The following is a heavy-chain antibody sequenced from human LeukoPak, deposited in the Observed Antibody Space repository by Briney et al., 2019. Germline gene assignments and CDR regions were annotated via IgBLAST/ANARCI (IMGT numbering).Heavy chain of an antibody. CDR3: ARGFGYSSSWGNNWFDP. Sequence: PSETLSLTCTVSGGSVSNTNYYWAWIRQPPGKGLEWIGSVSHSGSTYYNPSLKSRVSTSVDTSKNQFSLKLSSVTAADTAVYYCARGFGYSSSWGNNWFDPWGQGTLVTVSS. CDR2: VSHSGST. J-gene: IGHJ5*02. CDR1: GGSVSNTNYY. D-gene: IGHD6-13*01. V-gene: IGHV4-39*07.